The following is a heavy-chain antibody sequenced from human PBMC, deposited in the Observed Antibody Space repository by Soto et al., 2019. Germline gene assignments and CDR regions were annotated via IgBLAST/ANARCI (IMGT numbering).Heavy chain of an antibody. CDR2: ISTYNGNT. CDR3: ARDPYHVLMVNAPNLYGMDV. Sequence: QVQLVQSGAEVKKPGASVKVSCKASGYTFTTYDISWVRQAPGQGLEWMGRISTYNGNTNYPQSLQGRLTMTTDTPTTTAYMERSSLRSDATAVYYCARDPYHVLMVNAPNLYGMDVWGQGTTVTVSS. CDR1: GYTFTTYD. J-gene: IGHJ6*02. D-gene: IGHD2-8*01. V-gene: IGHV1-18*01.